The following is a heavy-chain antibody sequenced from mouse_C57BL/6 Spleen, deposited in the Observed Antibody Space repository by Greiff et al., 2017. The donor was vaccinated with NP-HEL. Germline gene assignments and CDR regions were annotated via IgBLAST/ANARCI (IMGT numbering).Heavy chain of an antibody. CDR1: GYAFSSYW. V-gene: IGHV1-80*01. D-gene: IGHD2-1*01. CDR2: IYPGDGDT. CDR3: ASNYGNLYAMDY. Sequence: VQLQQSGAELVKPGASVKISCKASGYAFSSYWMNWVKQRPGKGLEWIGQIYPGDGDTNYNGKFKGKATLTADKSSSTAYMQLSSLTSEDSAVYFCASNYGNLYAMDYWGQGTSVTVSS. J-gene: IGHJ4*01.